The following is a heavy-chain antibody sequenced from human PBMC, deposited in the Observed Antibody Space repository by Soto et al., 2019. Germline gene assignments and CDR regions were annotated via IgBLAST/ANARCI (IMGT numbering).Heavy chain of an antibody. J-gene: IGHJ4*02. CDR2: ISGRGASI. D-gene: IGHD2-15*01. V-gene: IGHV3-23*01. CDR3: AKDGLGSCTGGTCYGSDY. CDR1: GFTFSSYV. Sequence: EVQLLESGGNLVQPGGSLRLACAASGFTFSSYVMSWVRQAPGKGLEWVSTISGRGASIYDADSVKGRFTISRDNSKNTVYLQMNSRRAEDTAVYYCAKDGLGSCTGGTCYGSDYWGQGTLVTVSS.